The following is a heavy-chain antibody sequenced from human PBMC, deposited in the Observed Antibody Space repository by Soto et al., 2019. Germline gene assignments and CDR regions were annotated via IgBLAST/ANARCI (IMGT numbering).Heavy chain of an antibody. CDR1: GGTFSSYA. CDR3: ARGYSSSWAYYFDY. CDR2: IIPIFGTA. J-gene: IGHJ4*02. Sequence: QVQLVQSGAEVKKPGSSVKVSCKASGGTFSSYAISWVRQAPGQGLEWMGGIIPIFGTANYAQKFQGRVTITADESTSTSYMELSSLGSEDTAVYYCARGYSSSWAYYFDYWGQGTLVTVSS. D-gene: IGHD6-13*01. V-gene: IGHV1-69*12.